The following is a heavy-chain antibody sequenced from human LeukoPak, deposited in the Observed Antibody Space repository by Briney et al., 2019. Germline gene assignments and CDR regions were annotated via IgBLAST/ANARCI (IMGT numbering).Heavy chain of an antibody. J-gene: IGHJ4*02. CDR1: GGSISSGNYY. CDR2: IYTSGST. CDR3: ARRAYDSSGYYSD. V-gene: IGHV4-61*02. Sequence: SQTLSLTCTVSGGSISSGNYYWNWIRQPAGKGLEWIGRIYTSGSTNYNPSLKSRVTISINTSKNQFSLKLSSVTAADTAVYYCARRAYDSSGYYSDWGQGTLVTVSS. D-gene: IGHD3-22*01.